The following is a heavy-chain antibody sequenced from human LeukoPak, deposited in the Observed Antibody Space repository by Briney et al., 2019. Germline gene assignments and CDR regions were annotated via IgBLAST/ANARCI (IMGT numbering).Heavy chain of an antibody. CDR1: GGSISSGGYY. J-gene: IGHJ4*02. CDR2: IYYSGST. D-gene: IGHD1-26*01. CDR3: ARELYSGRNFDY. Sequence: SQTLSLTCTVSGGSISSGGYYWSWIRQHPGKGLEWIGYIYYSGSTYYNPSLKSRVTISVDTSKNQFSLKLSSVTTADTAVYYCARELYSGRNFDYWGQGTLVTVSS. V-gene: IGHV4-31*03.